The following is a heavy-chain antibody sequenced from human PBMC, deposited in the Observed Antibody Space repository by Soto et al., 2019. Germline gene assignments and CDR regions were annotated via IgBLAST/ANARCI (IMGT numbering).Heavy chain of an antibody. CDR1: GFTFSSDS. CDR3: ASGAWGPRYCTNGVCHRPHFRDY. Sequence: GGTLRLSCAASGFTFSSDSMNWVRQAPGRWLEWVSSISSSSSYIYYADSVKGRFTISRDNAKNSLYLQMNSLRAEDTAVYYCASGAWGPRYCTNGVCHRPHFRDYWGQGTLVTVS. V-gene: IGHV3-21*01. D-gene: IGHD2-8*01. J-gene: IGHJ4*02. CDR2: ISSSSSYI.